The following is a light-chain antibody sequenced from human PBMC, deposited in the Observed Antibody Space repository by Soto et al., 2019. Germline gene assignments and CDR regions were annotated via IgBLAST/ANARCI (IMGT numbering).Light chain of an antibody. J-gene: IGKJ5*01. CDR3: QQYHTPSIT. Sequence: DIQMTPSPSTLSASVGDRVTITCRASQTISNWLAWYQQKPGKAPTLLIYDASTLERGVPSRFSGTGSGTEFTLSIDSLQPDDFATYYCQQYHTPSITFGQGTRLESK. CDR2: DAS. CDR1: QTISNW. V-gene: IGKV1-5*01.